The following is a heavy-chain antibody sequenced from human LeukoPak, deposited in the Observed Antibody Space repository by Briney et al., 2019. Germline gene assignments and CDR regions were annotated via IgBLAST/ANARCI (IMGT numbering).Heavy chain of an antibody. CDR1: GYTFTSYG. Sequence: ASVKVSCKASGYTFTSYGISWVRQAPGQGLEWMGWISAYNGNTSYAQKLQGRVTMTTDTSTSTAYMELRSLRSDDTAVYYCARVEYYYDSSGFCYWGQGTLVTVSS. J-gene: IGHJ4*02. V-gene: IGHV1-18*01. CDR2: ISAYNGNT. D-gene: IGHD3-22*01. CDR3: ARVEYYYDSSGFCY.